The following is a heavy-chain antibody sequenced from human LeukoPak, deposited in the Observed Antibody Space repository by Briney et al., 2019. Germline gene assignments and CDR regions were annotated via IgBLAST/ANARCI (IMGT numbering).Heavy chain of an antibody. J-gene: IGHJ3*02. V-gene: IGHV4-4*07. CDR1: GGSISSYY. CDR2: IYTSGST. D-gene: IGHD2-2*01. Sequence: PSETLSLTCTVSGGSISSYYWSWIRQPAGKGLEWIGRIYTSGSTNYNPSLKSRVTMSVDTSKNQFSLKLSSVTAADTAVYYCARDLGGPAAIGDDRAFDIWGQGTMVTVSS. CDR3: ARDLGGPAAIGDDRAFDI.